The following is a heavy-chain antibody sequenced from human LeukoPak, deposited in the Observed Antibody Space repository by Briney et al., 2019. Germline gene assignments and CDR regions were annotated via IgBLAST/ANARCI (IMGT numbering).Heavy chain of an antibody. CDR3: ARVKLSSYAGSRAFDP. V-gene: IGHV1-2*02. CDR1: GYTFTGYY. J-gene: IGHJ5*02. CDR2: INPNSGGT. Sequence: ASVKVSCKASGYTFTGYYMHWVRQAPGQGLEWMGWINPNSGGTNYAQKFQGRVTMTRDTSISTAYMELSRPRSDDTAVYYCARVKLSSYAGSRAFDPWGQGTLVTVSS. D-gene: IGHD3-10*01.